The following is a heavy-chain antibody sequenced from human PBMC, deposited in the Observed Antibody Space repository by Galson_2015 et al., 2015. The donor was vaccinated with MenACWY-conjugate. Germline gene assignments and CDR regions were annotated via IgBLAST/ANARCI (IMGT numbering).Heavy chain of an antibody. V-gene: IGHV3-11*05. CDR3: ARAVISNYYYYGMDV. Sequence: SLRLSCAASGFTFSDYYMSWIRQAPGKGLEWVSYISSSSSYTNYADSVKGRFTISRDNAKNSLYLQMNSLRAEDTAVYYCARAVISNYYYYGMDVWGQGTTVTVSS. J-gene: IGHJ6*02. D-gene: IGHD2-21*01. CDR1: GFTFSDYY. CDR2: ISSSSSYT.